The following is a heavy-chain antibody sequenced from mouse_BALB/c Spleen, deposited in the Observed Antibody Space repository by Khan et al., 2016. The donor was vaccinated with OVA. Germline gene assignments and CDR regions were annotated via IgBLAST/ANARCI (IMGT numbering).Heavy chain of an antibody. Sequence: EVKLVESGGGLVQPGGSRKLSCAASGFTFSSFGLHWVRQAPKKGLEWVAYISSGSSTIYYVDTVKGRFTIYRDNPKNTLFLQMTSLRSEDTSMYYCARSGGNFHWYFDVWGAGTSVTVSS. J-gene: IGHJ1*01. CDR2: ISSGSSTI. CDR3: ARSGGNFHWYFDV. V-gene: IGHV5-17*02. D-gene: IGHD2-1*01. CDR1: GFTFSSFG.